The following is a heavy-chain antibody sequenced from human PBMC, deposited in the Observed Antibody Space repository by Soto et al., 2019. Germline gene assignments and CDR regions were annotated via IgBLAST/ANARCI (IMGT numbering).Heavy chain of an antibody. CDR2: IYYSGST. J-gene: IGHJ4*02. CDR3: AGDGGGNY. V-gene: IGHV4-39*01. D-gene: IGHD3-16*01. Sequence: QLQLQESGPGLVKPSETLSLTCTVSGGSISSSSYYWGWIRQPPGKGLEWIGSIYYSGSTYYTPSLKSRLTISVDTSKNLFALQLSSVTAADPAVYYGAGDGGGNYWGQGTLVTVS. CDR1: GGSISSSSYY.